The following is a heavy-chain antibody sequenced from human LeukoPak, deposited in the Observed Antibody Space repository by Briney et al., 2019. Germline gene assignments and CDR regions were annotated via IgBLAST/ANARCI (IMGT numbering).Heavy chain of an antibody. CDR1: GFTFDDCG. Sequence: PGGSLRLSCAASGFTFDDCGMSWVRQAPGKGLEWVSGINWNGGSTGYADSVKGRFTISRDNAKNSLYLQMNSLRAEDTALYYCARHPYYYDSSGYYYGSSPDYWGQGTLVTVSS. CDR3: ARHPYYYDSSGYYYGSSPDY. D-gene: IGHD3-22*01. CDR2: INWNGGST. J-gene: IGHJ4*02. V-gene: IGHV3-20*04.